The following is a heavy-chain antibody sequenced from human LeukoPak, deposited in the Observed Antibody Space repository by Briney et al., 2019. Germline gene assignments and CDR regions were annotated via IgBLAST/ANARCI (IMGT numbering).Heavy chain of an antibody. Sequence: SETLSLTCTVSGYSISSGYYWGWIRPPPGKGLEWIGSIYHSGSTYYNPSLKSRVTISVDTSKNQFSLKLSSVTAADTAVYYCARTYSNILTGWYAFDIWGQGTMVTVSS. CDR1: GYSISSGYY. D-gene: IGHD3-9*01. J-gene: IGHJ3*02. CDR3: ARTYSNILTGWYAFDI. CDR2: IYHSGST. V-gene: IGHV4-38-2*02.